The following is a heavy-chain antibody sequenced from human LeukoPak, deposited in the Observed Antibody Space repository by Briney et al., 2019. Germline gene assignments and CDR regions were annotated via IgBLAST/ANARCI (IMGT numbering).Heavy chain of an antibody. CDR1: GGSISSSTYY. CDR3: ARVDQSGYDTRGWLDP. Sequence: PSETLSLTCTVSGGSISSSTYYWSWIRQPPGKGLEWIGYIYYSGSTNYNPSLKSRVTISVDMSKNQFSLKLSSVTAADTAVYYCARVDQSGYDTRGWLDPWGQGTLVTVSS. V-gene: IGHV4-61*01. J-gene: IGHJ5*02. CDR2: IYYSGST. D-gene: IGHD5-12*01.